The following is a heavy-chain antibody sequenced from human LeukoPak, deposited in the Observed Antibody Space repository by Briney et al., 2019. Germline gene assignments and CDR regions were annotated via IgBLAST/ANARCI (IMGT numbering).Heavy chain of an antibody. J-gene: IGHJ4*02. D-gene: IGHD3-10*01. CDR1: GFTFTNYA. CDR2: ISGSGGST. CDR3: AKGRYDYGSGSYLSDY. V-gene: IGHV3-23*01. Sequence: GGSLRLSCAASGFTFTNYAMSWVRQAPGKGLEWVSGISGSGGSTNYADSVKGRFTTSRDNSKNTLYLQMNSLRPEDTGVYYCAKGRYDYGSGSYLSDYWGQGTLVTVSS.